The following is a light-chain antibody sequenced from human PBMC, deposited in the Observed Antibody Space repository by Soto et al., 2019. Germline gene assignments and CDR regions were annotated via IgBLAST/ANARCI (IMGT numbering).Light chain of an antibody. Sequence: ELVLTQSPGTLSWSPGERATLSCRASQRVSSNHLAWYQQRPGQAPRLLIYGAFISATGIRDRFSGSGPATDFTLTISSLEPEDFAVYYCQQYGGSATFGQGTKV. J-gene: IGKJ1*01. CDR1: QRVSSNH. V-gene: IGKV3-20*01. CDR2: GAF. CDR3: QQYGGSAT.